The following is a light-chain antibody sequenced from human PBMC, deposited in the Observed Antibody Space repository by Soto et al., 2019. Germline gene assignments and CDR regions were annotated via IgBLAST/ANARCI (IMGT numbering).Light chain of an antibody. CDR2: AAS. CDR1: QGISSY. V-gene: IGKV1-8*01. CDR3: QQYYSYPRGT. Sequence: AIRMTQSPSSLSASTGDRVTITCRASQGISSYLAWYQQKPGKAPKILIYAASTLQSGVPSRFSGSGSGTDFTLTISCLQSEDFATYYCQQYYSYPRGTFGQGTKLEIK. J-gene: IGKJ2*01.